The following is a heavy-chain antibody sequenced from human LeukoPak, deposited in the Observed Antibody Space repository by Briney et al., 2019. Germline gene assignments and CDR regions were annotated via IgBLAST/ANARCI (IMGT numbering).Heavy chain of an antibody. CDR2: IYSGGST. D-gene: IGHD3-10*01. CDR1: GFPVSSNY. J-gene: IGHJ5*02. V-gene: IGHV3-66*01. Sequence: GGSLRLSCAASGFPVSSNYMSWVRQAPGKVLEWVSVIYSGGSTYYADSVKGRFTISRDNSKNTLYLQMNSLRAEDTAVYYCARGAYGSGSYGDNWFDPWGQGTLVTVSS. CDR3: ARGAYGSGSYGDNWFDP.